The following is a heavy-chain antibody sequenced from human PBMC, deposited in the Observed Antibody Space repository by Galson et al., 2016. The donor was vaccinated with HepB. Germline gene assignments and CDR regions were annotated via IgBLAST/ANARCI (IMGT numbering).Heavy chain of an antibody. CDR2: IYPADSDT. CDR3: ARGAKGATDGFDH. Sequence: QSGADVKKPGESLKISCKTSGYTFTTHWIGWVRQMPGKGLEWMGIIYPADSDTRYSPSFQGQITISADKSITTAYLQWSSMKASDTAIYSFARGAKGATDGFDHWGQGTLVPVSS. J-gene: IGHJ5*02. D-gene: IGHD4/OR15-4a*01. V-gene: IGHV5-51*01. CDR1: GYTFTTHW.